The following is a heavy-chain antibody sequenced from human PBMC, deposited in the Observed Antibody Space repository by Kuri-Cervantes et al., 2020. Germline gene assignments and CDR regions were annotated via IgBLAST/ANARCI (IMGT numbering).Heavy chain of an antibody. CDR1: GFSVTNYE. J-gene: IGHJ4*02. V-gene: IGHV3-48*03. CDR2: ISNTGGTM. Sequence: GESLKISCVASGFSVTNYEMNWVRQAPGKGLEWISYISNTGGTMYYADSVKGRFTISRDNAKNSMFLQMNSLRVEDTALYYCAKDTYVGGPGFIDYWGQGTLVTVSS. D-gene: IGHD3-16*01. CDR3: AKDTYVGGPGFIDY.